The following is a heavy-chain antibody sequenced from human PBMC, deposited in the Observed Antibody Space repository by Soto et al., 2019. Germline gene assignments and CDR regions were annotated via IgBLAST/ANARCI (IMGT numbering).Heavy chain of an antibody. CDR3: AHMGPAAIGAY. Sequence: QITLKESGPTLVKPTQTLTLTCTFSGFSLSTSGVGVGWIRQPPGKALEWLALIYWDDDKRYSPSLKSRLTIPKDPSKNQVVLTMTNMDPVDTATYYCAHMGPAAIGAYWGQGTLVTVSS. CDR2: IYWDDDK. V-gene: IGHV2-5*02. D-gene: IGHD2-2*02. CDR1: GFSLSTSGVG. J-gene: IGHJ4*02.